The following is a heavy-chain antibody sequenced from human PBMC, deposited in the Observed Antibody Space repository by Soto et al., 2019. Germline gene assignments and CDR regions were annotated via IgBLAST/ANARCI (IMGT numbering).Heavy chain of an antibody. CDR2: IWYDGSNK. J-gene: IGHJ6*02. CDR3: ARSDYSNYVLYYYYGMDV. D-gene: IGHD4-4*01. Sequence: GGSLRLSCAASGFTFSSYGMHWVRQAPGKGLEWVAVIWYDGSNKYYADSVKGRFTISRDNSKNTLYLQMNSLRAEDTAVYYCARSDYSNYVLYYYYGMDVWGQGTTVTVSS. CDR1: GFTFSSYG. V-gene: IGHV3-33*01.